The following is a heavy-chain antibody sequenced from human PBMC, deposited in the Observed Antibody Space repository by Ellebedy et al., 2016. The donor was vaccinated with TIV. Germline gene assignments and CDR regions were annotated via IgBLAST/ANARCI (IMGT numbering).Heavy chain of an antibody. Sequence: SETLSLTXAVSGGSISSGGYSWSWIRPPPGKGLEWIGYIYHSGSTYYNPSLKSRVTISVDTSKNQFSLKLSSVTAADTAVYYCASRSAGAYYYYYMDVWGKGTTVTVSS. J-gene: IGHJ6*03. CDR2: IYHSGST. D-gene: IGHD1-14*01. CDR3: ASRSAGAYYYYYMDV. CDR1: GGSISSGGYS. V-gene: IGHV4-30-2*01.